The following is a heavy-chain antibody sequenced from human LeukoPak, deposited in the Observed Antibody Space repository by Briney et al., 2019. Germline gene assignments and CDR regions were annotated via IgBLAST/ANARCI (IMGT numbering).Heavy chain of an antibody. CDR1: GGSIISYH. CDR3: ASLDSAKFDY. V-gene: IGHV4-59*01. CDR2: VYYTGST. Sequence: SETLSLTCTVSGGSIISYHWSWVRQPPGKGLEWIGYVYYTGSTKYSPSLKSRLTISLDTSMNQFSLKLSSVTAADTAVYYCASLDSAKFDYWGQGTLVTVSS. D-gene: IGHD3-10*01. J-gene: IGHJ4*02.